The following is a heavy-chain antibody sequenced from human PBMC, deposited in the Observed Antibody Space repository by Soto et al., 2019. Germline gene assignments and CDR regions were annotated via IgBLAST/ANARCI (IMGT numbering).Heavy chain of an antibody. V-gene: IGHV3-11*01. CDR3: ARVRGDSSGSYYFDY. CDR2: ISSSGTTT. J-gene: IGHJ4*02. D-gene: IGHD3-22*01. CDR1: GFSLSDYY. Sequence: GGSLRLSCAASGFSLSDYYVSWIRQAPGEGLEWVPYISSSGTTTHYADSVKGRFTISKDNAKNSLYLQMNSLRAEDTAVYYCARVRGDSSGSYYFDYWGQGTLVTVSS.